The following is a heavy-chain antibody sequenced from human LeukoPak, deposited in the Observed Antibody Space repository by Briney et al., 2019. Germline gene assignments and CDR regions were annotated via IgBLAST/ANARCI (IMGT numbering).Heavy chain of an antibody. J-gene: IGHJ4*02. CDR2: INPSGGST. V-gene: IGHV1-46*01. Sequence: ASVEVSCKASGHTFTSYYMHWVRQGPGQGLVWMGIINPSGGSTSYAQKFQGRVTMTRDTSTSTVYMELSSLRSEDTAVYYCARDKGGGPLGYWGQGTLVTVSS. CDR3: ARDKGGGPLGY. CDR1: GHTFTSYY. D-gene: IGHD1-26*01.